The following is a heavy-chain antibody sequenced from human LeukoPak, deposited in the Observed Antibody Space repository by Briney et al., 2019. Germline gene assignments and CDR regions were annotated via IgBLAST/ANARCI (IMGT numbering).Heavy chain of an antibody. V-gene: IGHV6-1*01. CDR1: GDSVSSNSAA. J-gene: IGHJ4*02. D-gene: IGHD2-15*01. CDR2: TYYRSKWYN. Sequence: SQTLSLTCAISGDSVSSNSAAWNWIRQSPSRGLEWLGRTYYRSKWYNDYAVSVKSRITINPDTSKNQFSLQLNSVTPEDTAVYYCARDLDWPVCSGGSCYLDYWGQGTLVTVSS. CDR3: ARDLDWPVCSGGSCYLDY.